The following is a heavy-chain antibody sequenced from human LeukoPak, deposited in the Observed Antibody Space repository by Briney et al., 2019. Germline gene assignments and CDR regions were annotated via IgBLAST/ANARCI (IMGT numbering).Heavy chain of an antibody. V-gene: IGHV1-18*01. CDR2: ISAYNGNT. CDR1: GYTFTSYG. J-gene: IGHJ2*01. Sequence: GASVKVSCKASGYTFTSYGISWVRQAPGQGLEWMGWISAYNGNTNYAQKLQGRVTMTTDTSTSTAYMELRSLRSDDTAVYYCARVPPFCSGGDCYWYFDLWGRGTLVTVSP. D-gene: IGHD2-15*01. CDR3: ARVPPFCSGGDCYWYFDL.